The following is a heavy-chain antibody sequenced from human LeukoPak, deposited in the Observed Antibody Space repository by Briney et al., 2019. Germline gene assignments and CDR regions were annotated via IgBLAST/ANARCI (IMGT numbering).Heavy chain of an antibody. D-gene: IGHD3-22*01. Sequence: SETLSLTCTVSVGSISSRIYYCGWIRQSPGKWLEWMGSIFYSGSTYYNPSLKSRVTISVDTSKNQFSLKLRYVTAADTAVYYCERENSGYYRSLKGTDYWGQGTLVTVSS. CDR1: VGSISSRIYY. V-gene: IGHV4-39*07. CDR3: ERENSGYYRSLKGTDY. J-gene: IGHJ4*02. CDR2: IFYSGST.